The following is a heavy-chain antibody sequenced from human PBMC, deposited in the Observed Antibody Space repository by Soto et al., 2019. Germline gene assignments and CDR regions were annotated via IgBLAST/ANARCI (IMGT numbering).Heavy chain of an antibody. CDR1: GFTFQDYT. Sequence: QRLSCVASGFTFQDYTMHWVRQAPGKGLEWVSLIAWDGGRTYYADSVKGRFTISRDISKNSQYLQVNSLTTEDTAFYYCAKAPKRYSNYHYGMDVWGQGTTVTVSS. J-gene: IGHJ6*02. CDR2: IAWDGGRT. D-gene: IGHD4-4*01. V-gene: IGHV3-43*01. CDR3: AKAPKRYSNYHYGMDV.